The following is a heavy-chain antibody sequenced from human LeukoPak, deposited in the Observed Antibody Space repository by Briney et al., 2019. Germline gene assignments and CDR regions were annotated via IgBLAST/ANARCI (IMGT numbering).Heavy chain of an antibody. D-gene: IGHD3-22*01. CDR3: ARLPRSYYYDSSGYLKSYFDY. J-gene: IGHJ4*02. CDR2: IYYSGST. CDR1: GGSISSYY. Sequence: SETLSLTCTVSGGSISSYYWSWIRQPPGKGLEWIGYIYYSGSTNYNPSLKSRVTISVDTSKNQFSLKLSSVTAADTAVYYCARLPRSYYYDSSGYLKSYFDYWGQGTLVTVSS. V-gene: IGHV4-59*08.